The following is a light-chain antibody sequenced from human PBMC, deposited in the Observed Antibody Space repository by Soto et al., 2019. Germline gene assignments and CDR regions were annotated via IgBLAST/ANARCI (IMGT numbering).Light chain of an antibody. CDR2: EVN. Sequence: SVLTQPPSASGSPGQSVTISCTGTSSDVGGYNYVSWYQHHPGNAPKLMIYEVNKRTSGVPDRFSGSKSGNTASLTVSGLQAEDEADYYCSSYAGSNTPYVFGTGTKVTV. J-gene: IGLJ1*01. CDR3: SSYAGSNTPYV. CDR1: SSDVGGYNY. V-gene: IGLV2-8*01.